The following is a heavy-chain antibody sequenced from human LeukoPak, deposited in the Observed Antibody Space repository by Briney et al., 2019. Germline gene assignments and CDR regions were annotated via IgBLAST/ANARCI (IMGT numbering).Heavy chain of an antibody. CDR2: ISAYNGNT. Sequence: ASVKVSCKASGYTFTSYGISWVRQAPGQGLEWMGWISAYNGNTSYAQKLQGRVTMTTDTSTSTAYMELRSLRSDDTAVYYCATSPCLLYGGNSPCYYYYMDVWGKGTTVTVSS. J-gene: IGHJ6*03. CDR3: ATSPCLLYGGNSPCYYYYMDV. V-gene: IGHV1-18*01. D-gene: IGHD4-23*01. CDR1: GYTFTSYG.